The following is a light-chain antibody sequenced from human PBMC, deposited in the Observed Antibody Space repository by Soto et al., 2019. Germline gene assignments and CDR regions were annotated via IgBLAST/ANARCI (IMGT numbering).Light chain of an antibody. Sequence: QPVLTQSPSASASLGASVKLTCTLSSGHSSYAIAWHQQQPEKGPRYLMKLNSDGSHSKGDRIPDRFSGSSSGAERYLTISSLQSEDEADYYCQTWGTGGVFGGGTKLTVL. CDR3: QTWGTGGV. CDR2: LNSDGSH. J-gene: IGLJ2*01. V-gene: IGLV4-69*01. CDR1: SGHSSYA.